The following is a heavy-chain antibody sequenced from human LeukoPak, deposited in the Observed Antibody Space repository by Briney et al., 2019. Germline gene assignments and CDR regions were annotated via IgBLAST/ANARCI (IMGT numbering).Heavy chain of an antibody. D-gene: IGHD6-19*01. CDR1: GYSFTNYW. Sequence: GESLKISCKGSGYSFTNYWIGWVRQMPGKGLEWMGLVYPGDSDIRYSPSFDGQVTISADRSITTAYLQWSSLKASDTAIHYCARRRGGWYYFDYWGQGTLVTVSS. J-gene: IGHJ4*02. CDR3: ARRRGGWYYFDY. V-gene: IGHV5-51*01. CDR2: VYPGDSDI.